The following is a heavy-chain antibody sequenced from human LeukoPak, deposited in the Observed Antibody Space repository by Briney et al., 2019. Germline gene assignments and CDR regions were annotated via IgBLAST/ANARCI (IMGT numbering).Heavy chain of an antibody. CDR3: ARGPPNWGYDY. V-gene: IGHV1-8*01. J-gene: IGHJ4*02. D-gene: IGHD7-27*01. CDR2: MSPNSGNA. Sequence: ASVKVSCKASGYTFTSYDINWVRQATGQGLEWMGWMSPNSGNAGYAQKFQGRVTMTRSTSMSTAYMELSSLRSEDTAVYYCARGPPNWGYDYWGQGTLVTVSS. CDR1: GYTFTSYD.